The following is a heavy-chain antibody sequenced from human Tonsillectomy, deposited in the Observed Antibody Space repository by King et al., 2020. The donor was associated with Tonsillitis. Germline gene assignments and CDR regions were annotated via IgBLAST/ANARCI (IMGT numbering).Heavy chain of an antibody. Sequence: QLQESGPGLVKPSETLSLTCTVSGGSISSYYWSWIRQPPGKGLEWIGYIYYSGSTNYNPSLKSRVTISVDTSQNQFSLKLSSVSAADTAVYYCARDGYDILTGYRRIDYWGQGTLVTVSS. D-gene: IGHD3-9*01. J-gene: IGHJ4*02. V-gene: IGHV4-59*01. CDR3: ARDGYDILTGYRRIDY. CDR1: GGSISSYY. CDR2: IYYSGST.